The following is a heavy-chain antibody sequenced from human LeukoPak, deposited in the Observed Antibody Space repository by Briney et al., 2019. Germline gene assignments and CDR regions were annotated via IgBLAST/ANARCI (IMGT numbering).Heavy chain of an antibody. D-gene: IGHD4-17*01. CDR2: IIPILGIA. CDR1: AGTSSSYA. CDR3: ARDSHGDPFDY. V-gene: IGHV1-69*04. J-gene: IGHJ4*02. Sequence: SVKFSSKASAGTSSSYAISCVRQAPGQGPEWIGRIIPILGIANYAQQFQGRVTITADKSTSTAYMELRSLRSEDTAVYYCARDSHGDPFDYWGQGTLVTVSS.